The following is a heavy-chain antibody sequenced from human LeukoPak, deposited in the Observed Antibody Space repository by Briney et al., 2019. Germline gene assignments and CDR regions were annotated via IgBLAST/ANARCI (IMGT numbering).Heavy chain of an antibody. J-gene: IGHJ4*02. CDR3: VSAIRGSPIDY. Sequence: GSLRLSCAASGFSFSNYWTGWVRQAPGKGLACVANIKTDGSETYYVDSVKGRFTISRDNAKNSLFLQMNSLRAEDTAIYYCVSAIRGSPIDYWGQGTLVSVPS. CDR1: GFSFSNYW. CDR2: IKTDGSET. V-gene: IGHV3-7*01. D-gene: IGHD3-10*01.